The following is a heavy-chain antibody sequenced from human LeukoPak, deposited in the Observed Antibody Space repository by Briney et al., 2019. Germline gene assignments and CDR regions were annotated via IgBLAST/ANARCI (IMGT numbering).Heavy chain of an antibody. CDR1: GGSFSGYY. J-gene: IGHJ4*02. CDR3: ARWSAPNPRENGYDFRFDY. D-gene: IGHD3-3*01. CDR2: INHSGST. Sequence: PSETLSLTCAVYGGSFSGYYWSWIRQPPGKGLEWIGEINHSGSTNYNPSLKSRVTISVDTSKNQFSLKLSSVTAADTAVYYCARWSAPNPRENGYDFRFDYWGQGTLVTVSS. V-gene: IGHV4-34*01.